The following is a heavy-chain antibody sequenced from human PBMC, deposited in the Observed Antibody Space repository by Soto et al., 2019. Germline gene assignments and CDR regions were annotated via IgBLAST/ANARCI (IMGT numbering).Heavy chain of an antibody. Sequence: SVKVSCKASGGTFSSYAISWVRQAPGQGLEWMGGIIPIFGTANYAQKFQGRVTITADESTSTAYMELSSLRSEDTAVYYCASPTYGGGDYYYYYGMDVWGQGTTVTAP. CDR1: GGTFSSYA. V-gene: IGHV1-69*13. CDR3: ASPTYGGGDYYYYYGMDV. D-gene: IGHD4-17*01. CDR2: IIPIFGTA. J-gene: IGHJ6*02.